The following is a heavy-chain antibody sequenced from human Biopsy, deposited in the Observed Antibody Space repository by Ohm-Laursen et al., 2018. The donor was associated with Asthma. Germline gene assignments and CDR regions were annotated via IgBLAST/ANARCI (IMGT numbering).Heavy chain of an antibody. D-gene: IGHD3-10*01. CDR3: ARAVDYSHYYGIDV. CDR1: GYTFNTDG. J-gene: IGHJ6*02. Sequence: ASVKVSCKSPGYTFNTDGISWVRQAPGQGLEWMGWINVYYGNTKDAQKLQDRVTMITDTSTSTAYMELRSLRSDDTAVYFCARAVDYSHYYGIDVWGQGTTVTVS. CDR2: INVYYGNT. V-gene: IGHV1-18*01.